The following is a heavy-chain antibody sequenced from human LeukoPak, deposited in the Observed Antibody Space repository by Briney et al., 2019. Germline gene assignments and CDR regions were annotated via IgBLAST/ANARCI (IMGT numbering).Heavy chain of an antibody. D-gene: IGHD6-19*01. CDR3: ARVLSAIALGHFFDY. V-gene: IGHV3-20*04. CDR2: INWNGGST. J-gene: IGHJ4*02. Sequence: PGGSLRLSCAASGFTFDDYGMSWVRHAPGKGLEWVSGINWNGGSTGYADSVKGRFTISRDNSKNTLYLQMDSLRAEDTAVYYCARVLSAIALGHFFDYWGQGTLVTVSS. CDR1: GFTFDDYG.